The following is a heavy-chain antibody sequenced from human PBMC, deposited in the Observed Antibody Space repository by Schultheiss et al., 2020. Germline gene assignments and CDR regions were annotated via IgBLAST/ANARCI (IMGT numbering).Heavy chain of an antibody. CDR3: AREHREISMVQGAISYGMDV. Sequence: SQTLSLTCTVSGGSLSSYYWSWIRQPAGKGLEWIGRIAGSGNINDNSSLKSRVTMSVDTSKNQFSLKLSSLTAADTAVYYCAREHREISMVQGAISYGMDVWGQGTTVTVSS. D-gene: IGHD3-10*01. V-gene: IGHV4-4*07. J-gene: IGHJ6*02. CDR2: IAGSGNI. CDR1: GGSLSSYY.